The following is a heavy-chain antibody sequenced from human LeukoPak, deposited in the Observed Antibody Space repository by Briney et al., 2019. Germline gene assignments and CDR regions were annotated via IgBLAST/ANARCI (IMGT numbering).Heavy chain of an antibody. CDR3: ASRVGATHYDY. D-gene: IGHD1-26*01. CDR2: IYAGDSDT. V-gene: IGHV5-51*01. Sequence: GESLKISCKGSGYIFTSYWIGWVRQLPGKGLEWMGIIYAGDSDTRYSPSFQGQVTISADKSISTAYLQWSSLKASDTAMYYCASRVGATHYDYWGQGTLVTVSS. CDR1: GYIFTSYW. J-gene: IGHJ4*02.